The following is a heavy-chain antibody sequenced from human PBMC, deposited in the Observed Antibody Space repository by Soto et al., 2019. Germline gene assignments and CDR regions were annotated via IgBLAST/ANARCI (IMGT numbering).Heavy chain of an antibody. Sequence: EVQRLESGGGLVQPGGSLGLSCAASGFTFSSYAMSWIRQAPGKGLEWVSAISGSGGSTYYADSVKGRFTISRDNSKNTLYLQMNSLRAEDTAVYYCAKDKRLYDYGGNSIDYWGQGTLVTVSS. CDR2: ISGSGGST. CDR3: AKDKRLYDYGGNSIDY. V-gene: IGHV3-23*01. D-gene: IGHD4-17*01. J-gene: IGHJ4*02. CDR1: GFTFSSYA.